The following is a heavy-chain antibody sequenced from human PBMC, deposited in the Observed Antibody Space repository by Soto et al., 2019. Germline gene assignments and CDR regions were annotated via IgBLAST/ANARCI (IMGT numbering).Heavy chain of an antibody. CDR2: IIPIFGTA. D-gene: IGHD3-10*01. CDR1: GGTFSSYA. Sequence: SVKVSCKASGGTFSSYAISWVRQAPGQGLERMGGIIPIFGTANYAQKFQGRVTITADESTSTAYMELSSLRSEDTAVYYCAREAWNYYGSDDEYYYYGMDVWGQGTTVTVSS. J-gene: IGHJ6*02. V-gene: IGHV1-69*13. CDR3: AREAWNYYGSDDEYYYYGMDV.